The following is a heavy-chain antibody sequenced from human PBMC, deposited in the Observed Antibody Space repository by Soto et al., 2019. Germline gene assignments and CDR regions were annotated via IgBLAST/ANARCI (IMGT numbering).Heavy chain of an antibody. Sequence: EVQLLESGGGLVQPGGSLRLSCAASGFTFSSYAMSWVRQAPGKGLEWVSAISGSGGSTYYADSVKGRITISRDNSKNTLYLQMNSLRAEDTAVYYCARSMIYGDYVPWFDPWGQGTLVTVSS. V-gene: IGHV3-23*01. D-gene: IGHD4-17*01. CDR2: ISGSGGST. CDR1: GFTFSSYA. J-gene: IGHJ5*02. CDR3: ARSMIYGDYVPWFDP.